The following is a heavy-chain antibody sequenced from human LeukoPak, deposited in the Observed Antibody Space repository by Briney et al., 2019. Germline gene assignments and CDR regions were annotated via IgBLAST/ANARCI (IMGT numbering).Heavy chain of an antibody. Sequence: ASVKVSCKASGYTFTSYAMHWVRQAPGQRLEWMGWINAGNGNTKYSQKFQGRVTITRDTSASTTYMELSSLRSEDTAVYYCARDATENYDFWSDDAFDIWGQGTMVTVSS. CDR2: INAGNGNT. CDR1: GYTFTSYA. CDR3: ARDATENYDFWSDDAFDI. J-gene: IGHJ3*02. D-gene: IGHD3-3*01. V-gene: IGHV1-3*01.